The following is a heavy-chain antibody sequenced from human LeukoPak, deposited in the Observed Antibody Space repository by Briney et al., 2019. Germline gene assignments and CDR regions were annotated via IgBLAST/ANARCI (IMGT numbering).Heavy chain of an antibody. CDR3: ARDRSSRSWYYYYYMDV. Sequence: NPSQTLSLTCTVSGGSISSGSYYWSWIRQPAGKGLEWIGRIYTSGSTNYNPSLKSRVTISVDTSKNQFSLKLSSVTAADTAVYYCARDRSSRSWYYYYYMDVWSKGTTVTVSS. J-gene: IGHJ6*03. CDR2: IYTSGST. CDR1: GGSISSGSYY. V-gene: IGHV4-61*02. D-gene: IGHD6-13*01.